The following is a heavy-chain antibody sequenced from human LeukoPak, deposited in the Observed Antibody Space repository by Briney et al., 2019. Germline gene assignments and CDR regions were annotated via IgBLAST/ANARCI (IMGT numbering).Heavy chain of an antibody. Sequence: GESLRISCKGSGYSFTSYWIIWVRQMPGKGLEWMGRIDPSDSYTNYSPSFQGHVTISADKSISTAYLQWSSLKASDTAMYYCASHVGDYYDSSGPKGVDYWGQGTLVTVSS. D-gene: IGHD3-22*01. CDR2: IDPSDSYT. CDR1: GYSFTSYW. J-gene: IGHJ4*02. V-gene: IGHV5-10-1*01. CDR3: ASHVGDYYDSSGPKGVDY.